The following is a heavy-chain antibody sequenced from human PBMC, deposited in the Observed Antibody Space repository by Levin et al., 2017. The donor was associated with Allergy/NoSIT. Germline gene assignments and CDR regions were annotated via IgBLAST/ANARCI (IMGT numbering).Heavy chain of an antibody. J-gene: IGHJ4*02. CDR2: IYSGGDT. CDR3: ARDRDYYDTTGQTLGDY. CDR1: GTSMNNYY. D-gene: IGHD3-22*01. Sequence: PSETLSLTCTVSGTSMNNYYWSWIRQPAGNGLEWIGRIYSGGDTYYKPSLRSRVTMSIDTSTNQFSLKVTSVTAADTAVYCCARDRDYYDTTGQTLGDYWGQGTLVTVSS. V-gene: IGHV4-4*07.